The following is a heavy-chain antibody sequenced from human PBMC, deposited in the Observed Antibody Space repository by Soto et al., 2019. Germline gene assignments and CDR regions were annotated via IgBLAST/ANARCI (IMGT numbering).Heavy chain of an antibody. D-gene: IGHD3-3*01. CDR1: GFTFSDYY. Sequence: GGSLRLSCAASGFTFSDYYMSWIRQAPGKGLEWVSYISSSGITRYYADSVKGRFTSSRDNAKNSLYLQMNSLRAEDTAVYYCARDPYYDFWSGNDAFDIWGQGTMVTVS. CDR3: ARDPYYDFWSGNDAFDI. CDR2: ISSSGITR. J-gene: IGHJ3*02. V-gene: IGHV3-11*01.